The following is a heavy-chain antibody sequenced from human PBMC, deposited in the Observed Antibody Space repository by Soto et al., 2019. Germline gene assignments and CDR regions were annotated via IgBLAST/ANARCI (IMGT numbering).Heavy chain of an antibody. V-gene: IGHV3-33*03. CDR3: AKPSYDFWSGYYHPFDY. CDR2: IWYDGSLE. CDR1: GFSFSSFG. J-gene: IGHJ4*02. D-gene: IGHD3-3*01. Sequence: GGSLRLSCAASGFSFSSFGMHRVRQTPGKGLEWVAIIWYDGSLEYYADSVKGRFTISRDNSKNTLYLQMNSLRVEDTAVYYCAKPSYDFWSGYYHPFDYWGQGTLVTVSS.